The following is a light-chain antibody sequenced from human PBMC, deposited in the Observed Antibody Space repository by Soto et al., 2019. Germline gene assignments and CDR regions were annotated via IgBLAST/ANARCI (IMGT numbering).Light chain of an antibody. CDR1: QSVRSN. V-gene: IGKV3-20*01. J-gene: IGKJ5*01. Sequence: ELVLTQAPVTLSFSPGEIATLSCSASQSVRSNLAWYQQKPGQAPRLLIYGASTRATGIPARFSGSGSGTAFTLTISRLEPEDFAVYYCQKYGSSPINFGQGTRLEIK. CDR3: QKYGSSPIN. CDR2: GAS.